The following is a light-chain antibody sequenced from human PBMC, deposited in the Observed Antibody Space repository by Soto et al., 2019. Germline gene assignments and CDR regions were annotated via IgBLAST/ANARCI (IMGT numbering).Light chain of an antibody. CDR3: ATWDGSLPGEV. CDR1: SSNIGNNY. CDR2: DNN. V-gene: IGLV1-51*01. J-gene: IGLJ2*01. Sequence: QSVLTQSPSVSAAPGQTVTISCSGSSSNIGNNYVSWYQQLPGTAPKLLIYDNNKRPSGIPDRFSGSKSGTSGTLDITGPETGDEADYYCATWDGSLPGEVVGGGTQLTVL.